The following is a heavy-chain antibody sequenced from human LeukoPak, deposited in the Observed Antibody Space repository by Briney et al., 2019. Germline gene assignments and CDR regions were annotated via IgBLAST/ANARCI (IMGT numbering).Heavy chain of an antibody. V-gene: IGHV3-23*01. J-gene: IGHJ3*02. CDR2: ISGSGSST. CDR3: ARFDKPNLPGIAVAGTYDAFDI. CDR1: GFTFSSYA. D-gene: IGHD6-19*01. Sequence: VGTLRLSCAASGFTFSSYAMSWVRQAAGKGLEWFSAISGSGSSTYYADSVKGRFTISRDNSKNTLYLQMNSLRAEDTAVYYCARFDKPNLPGIAVAGTYDAFDIWGQGTMVTVSS.